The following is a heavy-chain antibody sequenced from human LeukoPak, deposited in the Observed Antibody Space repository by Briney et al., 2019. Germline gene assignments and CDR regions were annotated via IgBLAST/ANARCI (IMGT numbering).Heavy chain of an antibody. J-gene: IGHJ3*02. CDR2: IYSGGST. Sequence: GGSLRLSCAASGFTVSSNYMSWVRQAPGKGLEWVSVIYSGGSTYYADSVKGRFTISRDNAKNSLYLQMNSLRAEDTAVYYCARMGLLGYCSGGSCPPDAFDIWGQGTMVTVSS. D-gene: IGHD2-15*01. CDR1: GFTVSSNY. V-gene: IGHV3-66*01. CDR3: ARMGLLGYCSGGSCPPDAFDI.